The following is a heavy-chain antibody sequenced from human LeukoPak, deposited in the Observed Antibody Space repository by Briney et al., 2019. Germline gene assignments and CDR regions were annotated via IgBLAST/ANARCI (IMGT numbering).Heavy chain of an antibody. CDR1: GFIFSTYA. CDR2: MSGSGDIT. D-gene: IGHD3-22*01. J-gene: IGHJ4*02. V-gene: IGHV3-23*01. CDR3: AKDPLRGSGYYPSDY. Sequence: GGSLRLSCAASGFIFSTYAMSWVRQAPGKGLEWVAVMSGSGDITHYADSVKGRFTISRDNSKNTLYLQMNSLRAEDTAVYYCAKDPLRGSGYYPSDYWGQGTLVTVSS.